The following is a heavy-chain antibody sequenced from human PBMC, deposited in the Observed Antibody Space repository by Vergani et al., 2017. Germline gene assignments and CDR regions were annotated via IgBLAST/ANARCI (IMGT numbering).Heavy chain of an antibody. Sequence: EVQLVETGGGLIQPGGSLRLSCAASGFTVSSNYMSWVRQAPGKGLEWVSVIYSGGSTYYADSVKGRFTISRDNAKNSLYLQMNSLRAEDTALYYCAKDIGGSGAYFDHWGQGTLVTVSS. D-gene: IGHD3-10*01. CDR1: GFTVSSNY. J-gene: IGHJ4*02. CDR2: IYSGGST. CDR3: AKDIGGSGAYFDH. V-gene: IGHV3-53*05.